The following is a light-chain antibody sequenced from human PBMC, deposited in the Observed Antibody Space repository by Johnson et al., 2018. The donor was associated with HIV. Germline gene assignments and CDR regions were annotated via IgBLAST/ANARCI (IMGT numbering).Light chain of an antibody. J-gene: IGLJ1*01. Sequence: QSVLTQPPSVSAAPGQKVTISCSGISSNIGNNYVSWYQQLPGTAPKLLIYDNNRRPSGIPDRFSGSKSGTLATLGITGLQTGDEADYYCGTWDSSLSAGGYVFGTGTKVTVL. V-gene: IGLV1-51*01. CDR1: SSNIGNNY. CDR2: DNN. CDR3: GTWDSSLSAGGYV.